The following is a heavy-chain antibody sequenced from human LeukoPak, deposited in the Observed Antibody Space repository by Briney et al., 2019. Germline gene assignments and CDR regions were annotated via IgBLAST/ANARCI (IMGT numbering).Heavy chain of an antibody. CDR3: AKDNVLIWQTGLKYYYYCMDV. Sequence: GALRLSCVASRFTFSSYGMHWVRQAPGKGLEWVAVISYDGSNKYYADSVKGRFTISRDNSKNTLYLQMNSLRAEDTALYYCAKDNVLIWQTGLKYYYYCMDVWGQGTTVTVSS. CDR1: RFTFSSYG. V-gene: IGHV3-30*18. CDR2: ISYDGSNK. J-gene: IGHJ6*02. D-gene: IGHD3-9*01.